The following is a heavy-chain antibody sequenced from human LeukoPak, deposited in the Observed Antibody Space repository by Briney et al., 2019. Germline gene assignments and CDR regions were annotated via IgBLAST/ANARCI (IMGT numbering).Heavy chain of an antibody. CDR1: EFSVGSNY. J-gene: IGHJ5*02. Sequence: GGSLRLSCAASEFSVGSNYMTWVRQAPGKGLEWVSLIYSGGSTYYADSVKGRFTISRDNAKNSLYLQMNSLRAEDTAVYYCARIAMVSNWFDPWGQGTLVTVSS. CDR2: IYSGGST. D-gene: IGHD5-18*01. CDR3: ARIAMVSNWFDP. V-gene: IGHV3-66*01.